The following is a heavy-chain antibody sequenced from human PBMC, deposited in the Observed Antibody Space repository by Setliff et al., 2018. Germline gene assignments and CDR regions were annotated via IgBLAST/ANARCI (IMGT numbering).Heavy chain of an antibody. J-gene: IGHJ3*02. CDR3: ARAPGTVVVPASRSAFDI. V-gene: IGHV1-18*01. D-gene: IGHD2-2*01. CDR2: ISAYNGYI. CDR1: GYTFSNYG. Sequence: ASVKVSCKASGYTFSNYGISWVRQAPGQGLEWMGWISAYNGYIIYAQKLQGRVTMITDTSTSTAYMEVRSLRSDDTAVYYCARAPGTVVVPASRSAFDIWGQGTMVTVSS.